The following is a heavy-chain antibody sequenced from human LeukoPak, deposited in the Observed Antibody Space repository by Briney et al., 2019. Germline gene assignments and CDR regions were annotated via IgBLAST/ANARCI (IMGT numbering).Heavy chain of an antibody. V-gene: IGHV3-15*01. D-gene: IGHD4-23*01. Sequence: GGSLRLSCAASGFTFSNAWMSWVRQAPGKGLGWVGRIKSKTDGGTTDYAAPVKGRFTISRDDSKNTLYLQMNSLKTEDTAVYYCTARDYGGNQFGDYWGQGTLVTVSS. CDR3: TARDYGGNQFGDY. CDR2: IKSKTDGGTT. J-gene: IGHJ4*02. CDR1: GFTFSNAW.